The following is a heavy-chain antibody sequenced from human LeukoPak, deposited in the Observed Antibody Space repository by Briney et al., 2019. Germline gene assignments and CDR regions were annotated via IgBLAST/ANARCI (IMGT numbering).Heavy chain of an antibody. CDR2: IIPIFGTA. Sequence: SVKVSCKASGGTFSSYAISWVRQAPGQGLEWMGGIIPIFGTANYAQKFQGRVTITADESTSTAYMELSSLRSEDTAVYYCARADDDFWSGVKTLPDRYYMDVWGKGTTVTVTS. D-gene: IGHD3-3*01. CDR1: GGTFSSYA. J-gene: IGHJ6*03. V-gene: IGHV1-69*13. CDR3: ARADDDFWSGVKTLPDRYYMDV.